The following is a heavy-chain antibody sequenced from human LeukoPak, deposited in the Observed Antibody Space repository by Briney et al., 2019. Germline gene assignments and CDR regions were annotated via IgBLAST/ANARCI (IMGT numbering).Heavy chain of an antibody. CDR3: AREVGWPLHYFDS. J-gene: IGHJ4*02. CDR1: GFTFSSYG. V-gene: IGHV3-7*05. D-gene: IGHD5-24*01. CDR2: IKQDGTEK. Sequence: QPGGSLRLSCAASGFTFSSYGMHWVRQAPGKGLEWVANIKQDGTEKYYVDSVKGRFTISGDNAKISLYLQMNSLRAEDTAVYFCAREVGWPLHYFDSWGQGTLVTVSS.